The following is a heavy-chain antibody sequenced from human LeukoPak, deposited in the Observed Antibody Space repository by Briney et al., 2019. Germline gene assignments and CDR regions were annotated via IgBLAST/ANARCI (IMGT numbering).Heavy chain of an antibody. CDR3: ARGRVVPATYFDY. Sequence: ASVTVSCKASGYTFTGYYMHWVRQAPGQGLEWMGWINPNSGGTNYAQKFQGRVTMTRDTSISTAYMELSRLRSDDTAVYYCARGRVVPATYFDYWGQGTLVTVSS. V-gene: IGHV1-2*02. CDR1: GYTFTGYY. CDR2: INPNSGGT. D-gene: IGHD2-2*01. J-gene: IGHJ4*02.